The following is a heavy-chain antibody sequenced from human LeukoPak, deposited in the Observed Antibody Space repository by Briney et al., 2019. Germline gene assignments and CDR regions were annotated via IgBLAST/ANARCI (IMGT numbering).Heavy chain of an antibody. CDR2: ISSSSSTI. V-gene: IGHV3-48*01. CDR1: GFTFSSYS. D-gene: IGHD1-26*01. Sequence: GGSLRLSCAASGFTFSSYSMNWVRQAPGKGLGWVSYISSSSSTIYYADSVRGRFTISRDNSKNTLYLQMNSLRAEDTAVYYCAKRSGSLHYCEYWGQGTLVTVSS. CDR3: AKRSGSLHYCEY. J-gene: IGHJ4*02.